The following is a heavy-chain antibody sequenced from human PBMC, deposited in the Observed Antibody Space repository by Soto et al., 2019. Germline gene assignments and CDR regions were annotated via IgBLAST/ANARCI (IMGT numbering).Heavy chain of an antibody. CDR2: ISSSGDNT. J-gene: IGHJ5*01. CDR3: AKDRDYADYRPDS. CDR1: GFTFSKYA. Sequence: DVQVLESGGGLVQPGGSLGLSCAASGFTFSKYAMSWARQAPGKGLEWVSGISSSGDNTYYADSVRGRFTISRDNSKNILYLQMHSRRAEDTAVYYCAKDRDYADYRPDSWGQGTLVTVSS. D-gene: IGHD4-17*01. V-gene: IGHV3-23*01.